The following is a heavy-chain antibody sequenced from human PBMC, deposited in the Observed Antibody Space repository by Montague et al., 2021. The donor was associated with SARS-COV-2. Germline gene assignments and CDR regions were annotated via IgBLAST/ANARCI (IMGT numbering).Heavy chain of an antibody. V-gene: IGHV4-59*11. Sequence: SETLSLTCTVSGASINGHHWSWIRQPPGKGLEWIGYMKSSGSTNYKPSLKSRVTISVDTSKKQDSLKMISVTAAATAVNYCARDLGDRDGGFDYWGQGTLVTVSS. D-gene: IGHD3-16*01. J-gene: IGHJ4*02. CDR3: ARDLGDRDGGFDY. CDR2: MKSSGST. CDR1: GASINGHH.